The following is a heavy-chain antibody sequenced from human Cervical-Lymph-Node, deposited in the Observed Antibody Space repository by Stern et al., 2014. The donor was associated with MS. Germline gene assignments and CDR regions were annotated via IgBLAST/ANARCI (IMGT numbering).Heavy chain of an antibody. D-gene: IGHD6-25*01. Sequence: VQLVESGGGLVKPGGSLRLSCAASGFTFSEFYMGWIRQPPGKGLQWVAYISSSGRTIYYEDSVKGRFTVSRDNAKSSVFLQMNSLRADDTAVYYCVRGGAVAYWGPGTLVTVSS. V-gene: IGHV3-11*01. CDR2: ISSSGRTI. CDR1: GFTFSEFY. J-gene: IGHJ4*02. CDR3: VRGGAVAY.